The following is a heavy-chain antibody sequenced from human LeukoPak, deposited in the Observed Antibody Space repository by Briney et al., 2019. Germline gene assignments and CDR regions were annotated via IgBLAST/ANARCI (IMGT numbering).Heavy chain of an antibody. Sequence: GGSLRLSCAASGFTFSSDEMNWVRQAPGEGREWVSYICTRGTTIYYADSVKGRLTISRDNAKNSLYLQMNSLRAEDTAVYYCARDGRNYFDSSDYFPNFFDYWGQGTLVTVSS. D-gene: IGHD3-22*01. CDR1: GFTFSSDE. CDR3: ARDGRNYFDSSDYFPNFFDY. J-gene: IGHJ4*02. V-gene: IGHV3-48*03. CDR2: ICTRGTTI.